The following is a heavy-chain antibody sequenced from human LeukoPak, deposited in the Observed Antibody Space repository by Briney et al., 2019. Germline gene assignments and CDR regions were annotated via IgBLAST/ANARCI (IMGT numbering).Heavy chain of an antibody. CDR2: TRNKANSYTT. J-gene: IGHJ4*02. CDR1: GFTFSDHY. Sequence: PGGSLRLSCAASGFTFSDHYMDWVRQAPEKGVEWVGRTRNKANSYTTEYAASVEGRFTISRDDSKNSLYLQMNSLKTEDTAVYYCASGKYYFDYWGQGTLVTVSS. V-gene: IGHV3-72*01. CDR3: ASGKYYFDY.